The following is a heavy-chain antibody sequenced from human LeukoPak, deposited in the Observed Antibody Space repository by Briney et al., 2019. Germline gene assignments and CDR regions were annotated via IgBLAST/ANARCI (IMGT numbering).Heavy chain of an antibody. CDR1: GGSITSGSDY. Sequence: SETLSLTCSVSGGSITSGSDYWGWIRQPPGKGLEWIANIYYSGTTYYNPSLKSRVTISVDTSKNQFSLKLSSVTAADTAVYYCARVSCGGGSCYDSRGWFDPWGQGTLVTVSS. D-gene: IGHD2-15*01. CDR3: ARVSCGGGSCYDSRGWFDP. CDR2: IYYSGTT. V-gene: IGHV4-39*07. J-gene: IGHJ5*02.